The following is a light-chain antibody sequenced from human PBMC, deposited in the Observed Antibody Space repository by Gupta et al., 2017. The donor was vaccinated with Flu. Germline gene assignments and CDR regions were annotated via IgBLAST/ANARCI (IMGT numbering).Light chain of an antibody. CDR1: HDIRSS. Sequence: DIQMTQSPSSLSAGLGDRVTITCRASHDIRSSVAWYQQKPGRPPKVLIYGASRLRPDVSSRFSGRGSGTLFTLTITSLQREDAATYYCQKYDGAPWTFGQGTTVEVK. V-gene: IGKV1-27*01. CDR2: GAS. J-gene: IGKJ1*01. CDR3: QKYDGAPWT.